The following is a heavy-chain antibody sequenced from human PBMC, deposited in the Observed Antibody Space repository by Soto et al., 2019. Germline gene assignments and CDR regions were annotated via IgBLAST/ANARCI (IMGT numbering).Heavy chain of an antibody. D-gene: IGHD2-2*01. V-gene: IGHV3-20*01. CDR1: GFTFDDYG. Sequence: GGSLRLSCAASGFTFDDYGMSWVRQAPGKGLEWVSGINWNGGSTGYADSVKGRFTISRDKAKNSLYLQMNSLRAEDTALYHCARVVVVVVPAATRSGDYYYYYYMDVWGKGTTVTVSS. CDR3: ARVVVVVVPAATRSGDYYYYYYMDV. CDR2: INWNGGST. J-gene: IGHJ6*03.